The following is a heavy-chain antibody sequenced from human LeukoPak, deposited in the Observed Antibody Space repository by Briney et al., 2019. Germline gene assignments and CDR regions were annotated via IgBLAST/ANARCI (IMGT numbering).Heavy chain of an antibody. D-gene: IGHD6-13*01. CDR1: GYTFTSYG. V-gene: IGHV1-18*01. CDR3: ARDRSSSWLFDY. Sequence: ASVKVSCKASGYTFTSYGISWVRQAPGQGLEWMGWISAYNGNTNYAQKLQGRVTMTTDTSTSTAYMELSSLRSEDTAVCYCARDRSSSWLFDYWGQGTLVTVSS. CDR2: ISAYNGNT. J-gene: IGHJ4*02.